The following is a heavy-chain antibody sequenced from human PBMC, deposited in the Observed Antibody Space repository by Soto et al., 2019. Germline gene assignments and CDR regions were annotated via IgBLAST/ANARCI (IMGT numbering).Heavy chain of an antibody. CDR2: IDPSDSYT. Sequence: GESLKISCKGSGYSFTSYWISWVRQMPGKGLEWMGRIDPSDSYTNYSPSFQGHVTISADKSISTAYLQWSSLKASDTAMYYCARELVVPAAITWFDPWGQGTLVTVSS. J-gene: IGHJ5*02. V-gene: IGHV5-10-1*01. CDR3: ARELVVPAAITWFDP. D-gene: IGHD2-2*01. CDR1: GYSFTSYW.